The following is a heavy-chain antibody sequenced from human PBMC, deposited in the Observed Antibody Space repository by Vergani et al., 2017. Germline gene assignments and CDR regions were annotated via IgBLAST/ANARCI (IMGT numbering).Heavy chain of an antibody. D-gene: IGHD2-2*01. J-gene: IGHJ4*02. CDR2: ISSSSSYT. Sequence: QVQLVESGGGLVKPGGSLRLSCAASGFTFSDYYMSWIRQAPGKGLEWVSYISSSSSYTNYADSVKGRFTISRDNAKNSLYLQMNSLRAEDTAVYYCARDRGWNGVMVVPAAFDYWGQGTLVTVSS. V-gene: IGHV3-11*06. CDR1: GFTFSDYY. CDR3: ARDRGWNGVMVVPAAFDY.